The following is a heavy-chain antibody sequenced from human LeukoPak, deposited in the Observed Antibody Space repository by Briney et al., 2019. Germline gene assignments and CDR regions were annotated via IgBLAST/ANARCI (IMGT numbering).Heavy chain of an antibody. J-gene: IGHJ4*02. D-gene: IGHD3-9*01. CDR3: EDGIRDSDGGYFDY. CDR2: IYTSGSP. CDR1: GGSISSGSHY. Sequence: NLCLICSVSGGSISSGSHYWRCIRQPPGKELAWIGSIYTSGSPNYNPSLKSRVTISVDTYKKQFSLMLSSVTAADTFFFQAEDGIRDSDGGYFDYWGQGTLVTVSS. V-gene: IGHV4-61*02.